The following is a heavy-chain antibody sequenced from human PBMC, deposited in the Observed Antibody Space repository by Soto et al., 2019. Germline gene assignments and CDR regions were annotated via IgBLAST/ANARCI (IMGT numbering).Heavy chain of an antibody. CDR3: AKDQKVATRPPGYFQH. D-gene: IGHD5-12*01. CDR1: GFTFSSYA. Sequence: EVQLLESGGGLVQPGGSLRLSCAASGFTFSSYAMSWVRQAPGKGLEWVSAISGSGGSTYYADSVKGRFTISRDNSKNTLYLQMNSLRAEDTAVYYCAKDQKVATRPPGYFQHWGQGTLVTVSS. CDR2: ISGSGGST. V-gene: IGHV3-23*01. J-gene: IGHJ1*01.